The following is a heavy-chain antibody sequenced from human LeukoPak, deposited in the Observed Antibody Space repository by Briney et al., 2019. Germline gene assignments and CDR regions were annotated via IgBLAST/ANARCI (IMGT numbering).Heavy chain of an antibody. CDR3: ARLYYAHRRVYYYYMDV. D-gene: IGHD3-22*01. V-gene: IGHV4-34*01. J-gene: IGHJ6*03. Sequence: SETLSLTCAVYGGSFSGYYWSWIRQPPGKGLEWIGEINHSGSTNYNPSLKSRVTISVDTSKNQFSLKLSSVTAADTAVYYCARLYYAHRRVYYYYMDVWGKGTTVTISS. CDR1: GGSFSGYY. CDR2: INHSGST.